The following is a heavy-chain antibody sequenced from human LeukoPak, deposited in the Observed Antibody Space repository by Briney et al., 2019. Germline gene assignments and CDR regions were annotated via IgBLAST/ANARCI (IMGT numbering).Heavy chain of an antibody. J-gene: IGHJ4*02. Sequence: PSETLSLTCTVSGDSISSSSYYWSWIRQTPGKGLEWIGYIYYSGSTNYNPSLKSRVTISVDTSKNQFSLRLSSVTAADTAVYFCARHGASGSYLYYFDYWGQGTLVTVSS. V-gene: IGHV4-61*05. CDR2: IYYSGST. D-gene: IGHD1-26*01. CDR1: GDSISSSSYY. CDR3: ARHGASGSYLYYFDY.